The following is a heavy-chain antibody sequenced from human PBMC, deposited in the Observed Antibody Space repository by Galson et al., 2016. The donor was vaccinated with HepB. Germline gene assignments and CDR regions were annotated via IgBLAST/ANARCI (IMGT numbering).Heavy chain of an antibody. D-gene: IGHD5-24*01. Sequence: PGKGLEWVSSINGRGYTTYYADSVKGRFTLSRDNSKKPPHLQMEPLENEDTAIYYCARHKPLGNTIMAARYWGQGSLVTVSS. V-gene: IGHV3-23*01. CDR3: ARHKPLGNTIMAARY. CDR2: INGRGYTT. J-gene: IGHJ4*02.